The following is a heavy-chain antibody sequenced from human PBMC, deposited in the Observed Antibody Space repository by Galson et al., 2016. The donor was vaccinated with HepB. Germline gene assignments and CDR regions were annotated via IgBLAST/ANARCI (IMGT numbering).Heavy chain of an antibody. D-gene: IGHD3-22*01. CDR2: ISSTSTTI. CDR3: AREWDSSGYYYGYYYYYGMDV. CDR1: GFTFSSRS. J-gene: IGHJ6*02. V-gene: IGHV3-48*01. Sequence: SLRLSCAASGFTFSSRSINWVRQAPGKGLEWVSSISSTSTTIYYADSVKGRFTISRDNAKDSLYLQMNSLRAEDTAVYYCAREWDSSGYYYGYYYYYGMDVWGQGTTVTVSS.